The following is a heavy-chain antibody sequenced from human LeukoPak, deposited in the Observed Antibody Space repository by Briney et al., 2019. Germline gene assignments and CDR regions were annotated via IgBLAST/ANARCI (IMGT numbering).Heavy chain of an antibody. D-gene: IGHD1-26*01. Sequence: SVKVSCKASGGTFSSYAISWVRQAPGQGLEWMGGIIPIFGTANYAQKFQGRVTITADESTSTAYMELSSLRSEDTAVYYCSGKTARLVGPMGEGDWNYWGQGTLVTVSS. J-gene: IGHJ4*02. CDR1: GGTFSSYA. V-gene: IGHV1-69*13. CDR2: IIPIFGTA. CDR3: SGKTARLVGPMGEGDWNY.